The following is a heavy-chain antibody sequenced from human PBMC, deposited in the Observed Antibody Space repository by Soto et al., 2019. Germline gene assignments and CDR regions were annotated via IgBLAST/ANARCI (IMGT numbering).Heavy chain of an antibody. Sequence: QVQLQESGPGLVKPSETLSLTCTVSGGSVSSGSDYWSWIRQPPGKGLEWIGYIYYRGSTNYNPPLKSRVTIALDASTNQFSLNLSSVPAADTAVDYCARGLPLWTLDYWGQGTLVTVSS. J-gene: IGHJ4*02. D-gene: IGHD5-18*01. CDR3: ARGLPLWTLDY. V-gene: IGHV4-61*01. CDR1: GGSVSSGSDY. CDR2: IYYRGST.